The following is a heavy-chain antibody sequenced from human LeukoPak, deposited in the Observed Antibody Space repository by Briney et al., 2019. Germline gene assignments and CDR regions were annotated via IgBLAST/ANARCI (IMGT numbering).Heavy chain of an antibody. V-gene: IGHV3-48*02. CDR1: GFTFSSYS. CDR2: ISSGSSTI. D-gene: IGHD6-19*01. CDR3: ARAGYASDWYVWFDP. Sequence: GGSLRLSCAASGFTFSSYSMNWVRQDPGKGLEWLSYISSGSSTIYYADSVKGRFTISRDSAKNSVSLQMNSLRDEDTAVYYCARAGYASDWYVWFDPWGQGTLVTVSS. J-gene: IGHJ5*02.